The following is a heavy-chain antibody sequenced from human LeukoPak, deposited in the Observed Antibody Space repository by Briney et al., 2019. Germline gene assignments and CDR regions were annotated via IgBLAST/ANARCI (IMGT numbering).Heavy chain of an antibody. V-gene: IGHV4-34*01. J-gene: IGHJ4*02. Sequence: PGGSLRLSCAASGFTFSSYAMSWVRQAPGKGLEWIGEINHSGSTNYNPSLKSRVTISVDTSKNQFSLKLSSVTAADTAVYYCARSPPIAVRSVHEDYWGQGTLVTVSS. CDR1: GFTFSSYA. D-gene: IGHD6-19*01. CDR3: ARSPPIAVRSVHEDY. CDR2: INHSGST.